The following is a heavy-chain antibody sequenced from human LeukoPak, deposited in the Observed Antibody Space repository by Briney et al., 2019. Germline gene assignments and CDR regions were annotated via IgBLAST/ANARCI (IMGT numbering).Heavy chain of an antibody. D-gene: IGHD6-13*01. CDR2: IKQDGSEK. CDR1: GFTFSSYW. J-gene: IGHJ6*02. Sequence: GGSLRLSCAASGFTFSSYWVSWVRQAPGKGLEWVANIKQDGSEKYYVDSVKGRFTISRDNAKNSLYLQMNSLRAEDTAVYYCARYIGLYSSSWYRLGYYGMDVWGQGTTVTVSS. V-gene: IGHV3-7*01. CDR3: ARYIGLYSSSWYRLGYYGMDV.